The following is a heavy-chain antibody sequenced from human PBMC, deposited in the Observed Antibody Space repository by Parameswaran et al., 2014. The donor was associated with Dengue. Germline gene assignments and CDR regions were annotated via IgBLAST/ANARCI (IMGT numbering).Heavy chain of an antibody. CDR3: AKDKPSGHGFGLPYYYYYGMDV. CDR2: ISYDGSNK. D-gene: IGHD5-18*01. Sequence: VRQMPGKGWEWVAVISYDGSNKYYADSVKGRFTISRDSSRSTLYLQMNSLTAEDTALYYCAKDKPSGHGFGLPYYYYYGMDVWGQGTTVTVSS. V-gene: IGHV3-30*04. J-gene: IGHJ6*02.